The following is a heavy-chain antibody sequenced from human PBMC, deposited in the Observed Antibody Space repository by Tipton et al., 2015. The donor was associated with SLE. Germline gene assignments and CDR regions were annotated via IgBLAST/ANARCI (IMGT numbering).Heavy chain of an antibody. Sequence: SLRLSCAASGFTFSNYAMSWVRQAPGKGLEWVSVISGDAETTYYADSVKGRFTTSRDNSKNTFYLQLNSLRAEDTALYYCAKDQDISVSTAYYYFHYWGQGTLVTVSS. D-gene: IGHD3-10*01. V-gene: IGHV3-23*01. J-gene: IGHJ4*02. CDR1: GFTFSNYA. CDR3: AKDQDISVSTAYYYFHY. CDR2: ISGDAETT.